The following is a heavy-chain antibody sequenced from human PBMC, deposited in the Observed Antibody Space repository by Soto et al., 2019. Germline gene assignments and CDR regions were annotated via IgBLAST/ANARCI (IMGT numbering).Heavy chain of an antibody. Sequence: GGSLRLSCAASGFTFNIYALHWVRQAPGKGLEWVAVISFDGSKKYYSDSVKGRFTISRDNLKNTLYLQMSNLRVEDAALYFCAREDDYGYRYINYGLDVWGQGTTVTVSS. D-gene: IGHD3-16*02. CDR1: GFTFNIYA. J-gene: IGHJ6*02. V-gene: IGHV3-30-3*01. CDR2: ISFDGSKK. CDR3: AREDDYGYRYINYGLDV.